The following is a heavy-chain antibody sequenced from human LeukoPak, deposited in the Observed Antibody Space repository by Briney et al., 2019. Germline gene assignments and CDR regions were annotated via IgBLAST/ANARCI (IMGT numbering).Heavy chain of an antibody. CDR3: TRSDGYGLVGI. D-gene: IGHD3-10*01. J-gene: IGHJ3*01. Sequence: PSETLSLTCAVSGVSISSGSNYWGWIRQPPGKTLEWIGSIYSSGSTYYNSSLKSRVIILIDTSKNHFSLTLSSVTAADTAVYYCTRSDGYGLVGIWGQGTMVTVSS. CDR1: GVSISSGSNY. V-gene: IGHV4-39*07. CDR2: IYSSGST.